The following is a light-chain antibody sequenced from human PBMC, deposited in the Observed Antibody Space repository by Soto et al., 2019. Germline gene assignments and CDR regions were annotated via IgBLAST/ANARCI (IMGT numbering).Light chain of an antibody. J-gene: IGKJ5*01. CDR2: AAS. CDR3: QQLNSYPSIT. CDR1: QDINSS. V-gene: IGKV1-9*01. Sequence: DIQLTQSPSFLSASVGDGVTITCRASQDINSSLAWYQQKPVKAPKLLIYAASTLQGGGPSRFSGSGSGTEFTLTISSLQPEDFATYYCQQLNSYPSITFGQGTRLEIK.